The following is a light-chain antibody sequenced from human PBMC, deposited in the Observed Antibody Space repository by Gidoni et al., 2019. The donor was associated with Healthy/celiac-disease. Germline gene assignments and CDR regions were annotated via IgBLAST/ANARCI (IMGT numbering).Light chain of an antibody. CDR1: QGMSSW. Sequence: DIQMTQSPSSVSASVGDRVTITCRASQGMSSWLAWYQQKPGKAPKLLIYAASSLQSGVPSRFSGSGSGTDFTLTISSLQHEDFATYYCQQANSPFTFGPGTKVEIK. V-gene: IGKV1D-12*01. CDR2: AAS. J-gene: IGKJ3*01. CDR3: QQANSPFT.